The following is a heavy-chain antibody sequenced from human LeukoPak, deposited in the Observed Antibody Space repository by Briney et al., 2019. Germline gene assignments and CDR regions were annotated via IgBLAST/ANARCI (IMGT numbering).Heavy chain of an antibody. V-gene: IGHV3-7*01. CDR3: ARVGWLLPPDY. J-gene: IGHJ4*02. Sequence: TGGSLRLSCAASGFTFSSYWMSWVRQAPGKGLEWVGNIKQDGSEKYYVDSVKGRFTISRDNAKNSLYLQMNSLRAEDTAVYYCARVGWLLPPDYWGQGTLVTVSS. D-gene: IGHD3-22*01. CDR2: IKQDGSEK. CDR1: GFTFSSYW.